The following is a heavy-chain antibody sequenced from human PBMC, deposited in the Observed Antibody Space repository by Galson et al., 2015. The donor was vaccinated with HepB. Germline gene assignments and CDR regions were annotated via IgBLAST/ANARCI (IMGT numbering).Heavy chain of an antibody. V-gene: IGHV5-10-1*01. CDR3: ARQRSGAGIDS. CDR2: IDPSDSST. Sequence: QSGAEVKKPGESLRISCKTSGYTFTNYWITWVRQMPGKGLEWMGRIDPSDSSTNYSPSFQGHVTISVDKSINSAYLQWSSLKASDTAMYYCARQRSGAGIDSWGQGTLVTVSS. J-gene: IGHJ4*02. CDR1: GYTFTNYW. D-gene: IGHD1-26*01.